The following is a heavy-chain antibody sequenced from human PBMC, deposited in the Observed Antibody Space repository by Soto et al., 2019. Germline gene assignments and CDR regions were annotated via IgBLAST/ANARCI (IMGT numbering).Heavy chain of an antibody. Sequence: QVQLVQSGAEMKKPGSSMKVSCQSSGGTFNTYAMNWVRQAPGQGPEWMGDISPMFGAAHYAPKFQGRVTITADESTGTSYMQLSSLTSEDTALYFCAREVQVHTPAFVYWGQGTVVTVSS. CDR1: GGTFNTYA. V-gene: IGHV1-69*19. D-gene: IGHD3-10*01. CDR3: AREVQVHTPAFVY. CDR2: ISPMFGAA. J-gene: IGHJ4*02.